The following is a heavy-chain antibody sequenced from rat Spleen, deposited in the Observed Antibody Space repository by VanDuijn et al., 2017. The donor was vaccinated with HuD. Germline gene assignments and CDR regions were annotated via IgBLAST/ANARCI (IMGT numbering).Heavy chain of an antibody. CDR2: ISTSGGHT. D-gene: IGHD1-6*01. J-gene: IGHJ2*01. CDR1: GFTFCNSY. CDR3: TRRGITHYFDH. Sequence: EVQLVESGGGLVQPGRSMKLSCVASGFTFCNSYMAWVRQAPTKGLEWVASISTSGGHTYYRDSVKGRFTLSRDNAKSTLYLQMDSLRSEDTATYYCTRRGITHYFDHWGQGVMVTVSS. V-gene: IGHV5-25*01.